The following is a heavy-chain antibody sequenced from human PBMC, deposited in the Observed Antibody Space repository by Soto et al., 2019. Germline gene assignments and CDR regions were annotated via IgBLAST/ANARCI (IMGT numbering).Heavy chain of an antibody. CDR2: ISSKAKSYAT. CDR3: TSPLGYGDYTEPSRYMDV. Sequence: GGSLRLSCAASGFTFSGSATHWVRQASGKGLEWVGRISSKAKSYATAYAASVKGRFTISRDDSKNKAYLQMNSLKTEDTAVYYCTSPLGYGDYTEPSRYMDVWGKGTTVTVSS. CDR1: GFTFSGSA. J-gene: IGHJ6*03. V-gene: IGHV3-73*01. D-gene: IGHD4-17*01.